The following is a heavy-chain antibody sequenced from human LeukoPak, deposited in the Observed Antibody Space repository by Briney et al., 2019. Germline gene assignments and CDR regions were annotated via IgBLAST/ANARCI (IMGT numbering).Heavy chain of an antibody. CDR2: MNPNTGHT. CDR1: GYTLTRYD. Sequence: ASVKVSCKTSGYTLTRYDINWVRQATGQRLEWMGWMNPNTGHTAYAPKFQGRVTFTRNTSVSTAYMELSEDTAVYFCARGGITGTDAEYYYYYMDVWGKGTTVTVSS. J-gene: IGHJ6*03. D-gene: IGHD1-7*01. CDR3: ARGGITGTDAEYYYYYMDV. V-gene: IGHV1-8*03.